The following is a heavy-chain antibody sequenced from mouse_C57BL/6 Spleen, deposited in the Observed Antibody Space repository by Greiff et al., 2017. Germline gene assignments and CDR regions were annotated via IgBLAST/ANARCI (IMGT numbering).Heavy chain of an antibody. CDR2: IDPETGGT. Sequence: VHLVESGAELVRPGASVTLSCKASGYTFTDYEMHWVKQTPVHGLEWIGAIDPETGGTAYNQKFKGKAILTSDKSSSTAYMELRSLTSEDSAVYYCTRRPNYYGSSDERYFDVWGTGTTVTVSS. D-gene: IGHD1-1*01. V-gene: IGHV1-15*01. J-gene: IGHJ1*03. CDR3: TRRPNYYGSSDERYFDV. CDR1: GYTFTDYE.